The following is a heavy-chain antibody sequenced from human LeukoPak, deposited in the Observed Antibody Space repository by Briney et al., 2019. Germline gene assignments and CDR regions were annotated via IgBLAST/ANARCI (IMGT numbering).Heavy chain of an antibody. CDR2: IYSSGST. CDR3: ARRPTGDPKFDY. CDR1: GGSISSYY. V-gene: IGHV4-59*08. J-gene: IGHJ4*02. Sequence: SETLSLTCTVSGGSISSYYWSWLRQPPGKGLEWIGYIYSSGSTYYNPSLKSRVTISVDTSKNRFSLKLSTVTAADTAVYYCARRPTGDPKFDYWGQGTLVTVSS. D-gene: IGHD7-27*01.